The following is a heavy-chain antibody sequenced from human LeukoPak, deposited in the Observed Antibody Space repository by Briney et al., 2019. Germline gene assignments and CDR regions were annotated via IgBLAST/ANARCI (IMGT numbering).Heavy chain of an antibody. CDR3: ARGGYPYYEILTGYSIDY. CDR1: GGSISSYH. J-gene: IGHJ4*02. Sequence: PSETLSLTCTVSGGSISSYHWSWIRQPPGKGLEWIGYIYYSGSTNYNPSLKSRVTISVDTSKKQISLRLSSVTAADTAVYYCARGGYPYYEILTGYSIDYWGQGTLVTVSS. V-gene: IGHV4-59*08. D-gene: IGHD3-9*01. CDR2: IYYSGST.